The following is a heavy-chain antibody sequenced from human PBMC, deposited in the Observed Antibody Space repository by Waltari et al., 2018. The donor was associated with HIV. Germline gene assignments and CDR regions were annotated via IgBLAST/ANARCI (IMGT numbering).Heavy chain of an antibody. CDR3: AKLASGWYGY. D-gene: IGHD6-19*01. CDR2: ISGGGDST. CDR1: GFTFTTSA. V-gene: IGHV3-23*01. J-gene: IGHJ4*02. Sequence: EVQLLESGGGLVRPGGSLRLSCAASGFTFTTSAMTWVRQAPGKGLEWVSGISGGGDSTYYADSVKGRFTISRDNSKNTLYLQMNSLRAEDTAVYFCAKLASGWYGYWGQGTLVTVSS.